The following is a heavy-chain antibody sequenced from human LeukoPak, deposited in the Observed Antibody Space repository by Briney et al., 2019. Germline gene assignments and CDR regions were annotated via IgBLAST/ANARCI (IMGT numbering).Heavy chain of an antibody. CDR2: IYSGGST. CDR1: GFTVSSNY. CDR3: AKYYYDSSGYYYFDY. V-gene: IGHV3-53*01. D-gene: IGHD3-22*01. Sequence: GGSLRLSCAASGFTVSSNYMSWVRQAPGKGLEWVSVIYSGGSTYYADSVKGRFTISRDNSKNTLYLQMNSLRAEDTAVYYCAKYYYDSSGYYYFDYWGQGTLVTVSS. J-gene: IGHJ4*02.